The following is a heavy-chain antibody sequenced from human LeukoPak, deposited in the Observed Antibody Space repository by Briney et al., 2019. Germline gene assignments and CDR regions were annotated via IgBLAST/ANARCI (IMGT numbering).Heavy chain of an antibody. CDR2: IYTSGST. Sequence: SETLSLTCTVSGGSISSGSYYWSWIRQPAGKGLEWIGRIYTSGSTNYNPSLRSRVTISVDTSKNQFSLRLSSVTAADTAVYYCARDDYGDYDWGSYYYYMDVWGKGTTVTISS. J-gene: IGHJ6*03. CDR1: GGSISSGSYY. V-gene: IGHV4-61*02. D-gene: IGHD4-17*01. CDR3: ARDDYGDYDWGSYYYYMDV.